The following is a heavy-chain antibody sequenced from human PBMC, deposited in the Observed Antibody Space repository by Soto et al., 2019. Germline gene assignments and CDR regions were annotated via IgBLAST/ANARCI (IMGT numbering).Heavy chain of an antibody. CDR3: ARDMYSSDYFVKWFEP. V-gene: IGHV3-30-3*01. D-gene: IGHD6-19*01. CDR2: ISHDGINK. Sequence: QVRLVESGGGVVQPGRSLRLSCTASGFSFSSYAMYWFRQPPGKGLEWVAVISHDGINKHYADSVKGRVTVSRDHSNQSLDLQLNSLRGEDKAMYYCARDMYSSDYFVKWFEPWGQGTLVTVSS. J-gene: IGHJ5*02. CDR1: GFSFSSYA.